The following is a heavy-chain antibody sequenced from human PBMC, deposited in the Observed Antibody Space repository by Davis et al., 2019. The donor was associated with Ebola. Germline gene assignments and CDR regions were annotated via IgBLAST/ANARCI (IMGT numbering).Heavy chain of an antibody. J-gene: IGHJ6*02. CDR2: INPSGGST. Sequence: AASVKVSCKASGYTFTSYYMHWVRQAPGQGLEWMGIINPSGGSTSYAQKFQGRVTMTRDTSTSTVYMELSSLRSKDTAVYYCARDRIVVVVAATQAYYYYGMDVWGQGTTVTVSS. CDR1: GYTFTSYY. D-gene: IGHD2-15*01. CDR3: ARDRIVVVVAATQAYYYYGMDV. V-gene: IGHV1-46*01.